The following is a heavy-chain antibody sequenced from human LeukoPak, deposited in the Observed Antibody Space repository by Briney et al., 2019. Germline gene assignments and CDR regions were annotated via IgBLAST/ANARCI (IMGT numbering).Heavy chain of an antibody. V-gene: IGHV4-4*07. D-gene: IGHD3-22*01. Sequence: PSETLSLTCTVSGASISGYYWSWIRQPAGKGLEWIGRIYSGGSTNYNPSLKSRVTMSVDTSKNQFSLKLSSVTAADTAVYYCARDGKWLTLYYFDYWGQGTLVTVSS. CDR1: GASISGYY. CDR3: ARDGKWLTLYYFDY. J-gene: IGHJ4*02. CDR2: IYSGGST.